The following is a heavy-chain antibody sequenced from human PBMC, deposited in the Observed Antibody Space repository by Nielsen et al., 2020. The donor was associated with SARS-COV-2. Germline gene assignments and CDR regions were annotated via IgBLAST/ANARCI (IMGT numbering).Heavy chain of an antibody. D-gene: IGHD6-25*01. CDR2: MSYDGSDK. CDR3: TRAPYSSGDFDF. V-gene: IGHV3-30*03. Sequence: AGSLRLSCAASGFTFSNYGMHWVRQAPGKGLDWVAVMSYDGSDKYYGDSVKGRFTISRDNSKNTLYLQMNSLRVEDTAVYYCTRAPYSSGDFDFWGQGTLVTVSS. J-gene: IGHJ4*02. CDR1: GFTFSNYG.